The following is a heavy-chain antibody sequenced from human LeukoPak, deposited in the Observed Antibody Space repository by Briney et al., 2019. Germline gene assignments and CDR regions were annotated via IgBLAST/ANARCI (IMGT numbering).Heavy chain of an antibody. J-gene: IGHJ5*02. D-gene: IGHD6-13*01. CDR1: GGSISSYY. V-gene: IGHV4-59*01. CDR2: IYYSGST. CDR3: ARDLSAAAGNGWFDP. Sequence: SETLSLTCTVSGGSISSYYWSWIRQPPGKGLEWIGYIYYSGSTNYNPSLKSRVTIPVDTSKNQFSLKLSSVTAADTAVYYCARDLSAAAGNGWFDPWGQGTLVTVSS.